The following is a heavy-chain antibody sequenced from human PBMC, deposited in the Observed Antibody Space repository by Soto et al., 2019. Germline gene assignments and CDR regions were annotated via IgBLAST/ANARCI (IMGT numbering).Heavy chain of an antibody. D-gene: IGHD3-3*01. J-gene: IGHJ6*02. V-gene: IGHV3-7*01. Sequence: GGSLRLSCAASGFTFSSYRMSWVRQAPGKGLEWVANIKQDGSEKYYVDSVKGRFTISRDDAKNSLYLQMNSLRAEDTAVYYCARARPDYDFWSGYYSLDVWGQGTTVTVSS. CDR3: ARARPDYDFWSGYYSLDV. CDR1: GFTFSSYR. CDR2: IKQDGSEK.